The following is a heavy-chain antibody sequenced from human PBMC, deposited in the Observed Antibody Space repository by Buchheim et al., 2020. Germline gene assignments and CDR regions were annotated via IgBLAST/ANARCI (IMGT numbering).Heavy chain of an antibody. Sequence: QVQLVESGGGVVQPGRSLRLSCAASGFTFSNYAMHWVRQAPGKGLEWVAVISYDGSNKYYADSVKGRCTISRDNSKNTLYLQMNSLRAEDTAVYYCAREYVDTAVVDYYYGMDVWGLGTT. CDR3: AREYVDTAVVDYYYGMDV. CDR1: GFTFSNYA. CDR2: ISYDGSNK. J-gene: IGHJ6*02. V-gene: IGHV3-30*04. D-gene: IGHD5-18*01.